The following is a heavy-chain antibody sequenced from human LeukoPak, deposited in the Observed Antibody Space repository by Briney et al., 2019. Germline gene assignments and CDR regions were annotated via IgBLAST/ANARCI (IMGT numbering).Heavy chain of an antibody. CDR1: GGSISSYY. Sequence: SETLSLTCTGSGGSISSYYWSWIRQPAGKGLEWIGRIYTSGSTNYNPSLKSRVTMSVDTSKNQFSLKLSSVTAADTAVYYCARGSKAVADYDYWGQGALVTVSS. J-gene: IGHJ4*02. CDR3: ARGSKAVADYDY. CDR2: IYTSGST. V-gene: IGHV4-4*07. D-gene: IGHD6-19*01.